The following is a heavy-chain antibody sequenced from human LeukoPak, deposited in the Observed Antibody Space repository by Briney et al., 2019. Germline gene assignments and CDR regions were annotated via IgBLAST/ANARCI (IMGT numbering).Heavy chain of an antibody. D-gene: IGHD4-23*01. CDR3: ARGRPHGNDY. J-gene: IGHJ4*02. Sequence: SGGSLRLSCEGSAFIFSGHWMNWVRQAPGKGLVWVSRIASDGSSTTYADSVKGRFSISRDNAKNTLYLQMNSLRVEDTAVYYCARGRPHGNDYWGQGTLVTVSS. CDR1: AFIFSGHW. CDR2: IASDGSST. V-gene: IGHV3-74*01.